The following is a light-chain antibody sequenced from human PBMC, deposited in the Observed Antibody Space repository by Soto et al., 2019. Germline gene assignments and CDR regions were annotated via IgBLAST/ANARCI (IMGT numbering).Light chain of an antibody. Sequence: EIVLTQSPGTLSLSPGERATLSCRASQSVRNNYLAWYQQQPGQAPRLLIYGTSTRDTGIPVRFSGSGSGTDFTLTISRLEPEDVAVYYCQQYGSSYTFGPGTKVEIK. CDR2: GTS. CDR1: QSVRNNY. V-gene: IGKV3-20*01. CDR3: QQYGSSYT. J-gene: IGKJ3*01.